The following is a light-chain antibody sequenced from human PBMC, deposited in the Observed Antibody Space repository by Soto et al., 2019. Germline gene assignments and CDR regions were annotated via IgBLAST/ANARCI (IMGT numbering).Light chain of an antibody. CDR2: GAS. CDR3: QQYNNWPPWT. CDR1: QSVSGN. J-gene: IGKJ1*01. Sequence: EIVMTQSPATLSVSPGERATLSCGASQSVSGNLAWYQQKPGQAPRLLIYGASTRATGIPARFSGSGSGTEFTLTISSLQSEDFAFYYCQQYNNWPPWTFGQGTKVEIK. V-gene: IGKV3-15*01.